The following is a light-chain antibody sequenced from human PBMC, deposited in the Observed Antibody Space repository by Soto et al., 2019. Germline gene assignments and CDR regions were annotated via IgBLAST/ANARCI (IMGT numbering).Light chain of an antibody. CDR2: DVN. V-gene: IGLV2-14*01. CDR3: SSYTSSSTLV. Sequence: QSALTQPASVSGSPGQSITISCTGTSSDVGDYDYVSWYQQHPAKAPKLIIFDVNNRPSGVSHRFSGSKSGNTASLTISGLQAEDEADYYRSSYTSSSTLVFGGGTKLTVL. CDR1: SSDVGDYDY. J-gene: IGLJ2*01.